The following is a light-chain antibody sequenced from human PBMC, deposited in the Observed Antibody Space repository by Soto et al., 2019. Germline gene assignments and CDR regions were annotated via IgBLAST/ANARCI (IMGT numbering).Light chain of an antibody. CDR3: SLYASTNTLM. V-gene: IGLV2-23*02. CDR2: EAT. CDR1: SSDIGRYNL. J-gene: IGLJ3*02. Sequence: QSVLTQPASVSGSPGQSITISCTGTSSDIGRYNLVSWYQQHPGKPPKLMIYEATKRPSGVSNRFSGSKSGNTASLTTSGLQAEDEADYYCSLYASTNTLMFGGGTKLTVL.